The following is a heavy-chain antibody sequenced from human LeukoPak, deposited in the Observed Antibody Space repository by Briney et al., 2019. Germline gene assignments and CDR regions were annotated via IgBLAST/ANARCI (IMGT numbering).Heavy chain of an antibody. D-gene: IGHD3-10*01. Sequence: ASVKVSCKASGYDFTRFDINWVRQASGQGLEWMGWMNPKSGNTGYAQKFQGRVTITRDTSISTAYMELSSLTSDDTAVYYCARLEVRGVIGPWRQGTLVTVSS. J-gene: IGHJ5*02. V-gene: IGHV1-8*03. CDR3: ARLEVRGVIGP. CDR1: GYDFTRFD. CDR2: MNPKSGNT.